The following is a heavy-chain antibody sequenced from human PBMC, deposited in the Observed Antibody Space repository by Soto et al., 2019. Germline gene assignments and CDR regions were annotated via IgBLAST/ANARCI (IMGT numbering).Heavy chain of an antibody. J-gene: IGHJ5*02. CDR3: ARVRGNYDFWSGSRWFDP. V-gene: IGHV4-34*01. CDR1: GGSFSGYY. Sequence: SETLSLTCAVYGGSFSGYYWSWIRQPPGKGLEWIGEINHSGSTNYNPSLKSRVTISVDTSKNQFSLKLSSVTAADTAVYYCARVRGNYDFWSGSRWFDPWGQGTLVTVSS. D-gene: IGHD3-3*01. CDR2: INHSGST.